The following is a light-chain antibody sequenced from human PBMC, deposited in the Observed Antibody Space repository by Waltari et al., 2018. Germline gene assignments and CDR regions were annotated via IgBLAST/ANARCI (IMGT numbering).Light chain of an antibody. V-gene: IGLV3-10*01. CDR2: EDS. CDR3: YSSDNSGFYKL. CDR1: ALSRTY. J-gene: IGLJ2*01. Sequence: SHELTQPPSVSVSPGHTARITCSGDALSRTYAYWYQQKSGQAPVLVIYEDSKRPSGIPERFSGSGSGTMATLTISGAQVDDEADYYCYSSDNSGFYKLFGGGTKLTVL.